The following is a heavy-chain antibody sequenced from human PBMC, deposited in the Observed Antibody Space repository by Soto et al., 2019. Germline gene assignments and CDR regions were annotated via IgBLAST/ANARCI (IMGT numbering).Heavy chain of an antibody. Sequence: QTGGSLRLSCAASGFTFSSYGMHWVRQAPGKGLEWVAVIWYDGSNKYYADSVKGRFTISRDNSKNTLYLQMNSLRAEDTAVYYCARDPTGYCSSTSCYTVGYYYYGMDVWGQGTTVTVSS. D-gene: IGHD2-2*02. V-gene: IGHV3-33*01. J-gene: IGHJ6*02. CDR3: ARDPTGYCSSTSCYTVGYYYYGMDV. CDR1: GFTFSSYG. CDR2: IWYDGSNK.